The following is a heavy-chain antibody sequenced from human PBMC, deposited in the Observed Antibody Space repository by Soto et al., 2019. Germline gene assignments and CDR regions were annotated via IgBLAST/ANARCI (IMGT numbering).Heavy chain of an antibody. CDR1: GGTFSSYT. CDR2: IIPILGIA. Sequence: SVKVSCKASGGTFSSYTISWVRQAPGQGLEWMGRIIPILGIANYAQKFQGRVTITADKSTSTAYMELSSLRSGDTAVYYCAYGSGSYYNVGYYYYGMDVWGQGTTVTVS. V-gene: IGHV1-69*02. CDR3: AYGSGSYYNVGYYYYGMDV. J-gene: IGHJ6*02. D-gene: IGHD3-10*01.